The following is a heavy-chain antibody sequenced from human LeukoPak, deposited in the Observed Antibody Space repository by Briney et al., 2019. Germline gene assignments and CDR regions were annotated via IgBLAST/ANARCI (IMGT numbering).Heavy chain of an antibody. Sequence: GGSLRLSCAASGFSFSTYGMSWVRQAPRKGLEWVSVIYGSDDTTRYAESVKGRFTISRDNSKQTLYLQMNSLRAKDTAIYYCAKDQRPDTGYDIDFWGRGTLVTVSS. CDR3: AKDQRPDTGYDIDF. CDR1: GFSFSTYG. V-gene: IGHV3-23*01. D-gene: IGHD3-9*01. J-gene: IGHJ4*02. CDR2: IYGSDDTT.